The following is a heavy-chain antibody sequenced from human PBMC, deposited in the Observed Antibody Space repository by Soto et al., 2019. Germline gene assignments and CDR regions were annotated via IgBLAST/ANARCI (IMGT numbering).Heavy chain of an antibody. J-gene: IGHJ4*02. CDR3: ARDKITGLFDY. CDR2: INHSGST. D-gene: IGHD2-8*02. Sequence: QVQLQQWGAGLLKPSETLSLTCAVYGGSFSGYYWTWIRQPPGTGLEWIGEINHSGSTNYNPSLKSRVTISADASKNQFSPKLTSVTAADTAVYYCARDKITGLFDYWGRGTLVTVSS. CDR1: GGSFSGYY. V-gene: IGHV4-34*01.